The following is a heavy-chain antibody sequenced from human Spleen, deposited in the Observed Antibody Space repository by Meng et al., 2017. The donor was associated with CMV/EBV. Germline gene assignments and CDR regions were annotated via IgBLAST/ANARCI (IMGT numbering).Heavy chain of an antibody. J-gene: IGHJ3*01. CDR1: GFTFSSYS. Sequence: GESLKISCAGSGFTFSSYSMNWVRQAPGKRLEWVSGVSGSGRITHYADSVKGRFTISRDNSENTLYLQLDSLRAEDTALYYCAKDRVEGLRDLWGQGTMVTVSS. CDR2: VSGSGRIT. CDR3: AKDRVEGLRDL. V-gene: IGHV3-23*01. D-gene: IGHD2-15*01.